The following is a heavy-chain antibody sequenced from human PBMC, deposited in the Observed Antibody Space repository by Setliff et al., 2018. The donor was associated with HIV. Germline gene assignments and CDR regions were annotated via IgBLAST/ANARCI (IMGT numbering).Heavy chain of an antibody. V-gene: IGHV3-64D*06. CDR1: GFTFSSYA. CDR3: VKGGDYTNPFDY. J-gene: IGHJ4*01. Sequence: GGSLRLSCAASGFTFSSYAMHWVRQAPGKGLEYVSAISSNGGSTYYADSVKGRFTIFRDNSRNTLYLQMNSLRAEDTATYYCVKGGDYTNPFDYWGHGTLVTVSS. D-gene: IGHD4-4*01. CDR2: ISSNGGST.